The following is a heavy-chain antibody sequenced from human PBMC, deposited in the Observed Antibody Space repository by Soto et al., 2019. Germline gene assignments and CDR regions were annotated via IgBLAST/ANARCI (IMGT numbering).Heavy chain of an antibody. V-gene: IGHV1-69*13. J-gene: IGHJ6*02. D-gene: IGHD6-13*01. CDR3: ARDVIAAAAPYYYGMDV. CDR1: GGTFSNYP. Sequence: SVKVSCKASGGTFSNYPINWVRLAPGQGLDWMGGIIPIFGTANYAQKFQGRVTITADESTSTAYMELSSLRSEDTAVYYCARDVIAAAAPYYYGMDVWGQGTTVTVSS. CDR2: IIPIFGTA.